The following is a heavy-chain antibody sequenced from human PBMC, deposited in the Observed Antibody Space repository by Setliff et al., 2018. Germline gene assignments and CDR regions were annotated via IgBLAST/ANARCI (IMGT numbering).Heavy chain of an antibody. Sequence: SETLSLTCAVYGGSFSGYFWSWIRQSPGRGLEWIGEINDRGSTHYNPSLKSRVTISVDTSKNQFSLKLSSVTAADTAVYYCARVRARVIVATPPNNWFDPWGQGTLVTVSS. J-gene: IGHJ5*02. CDR2: INDRGST. CDR3: ARVRARVIVATPPNNWFDP. CDR1: GGSFSGYF. V-gene: IGHV4-34*01. D-gene: IGHD2-15*01.